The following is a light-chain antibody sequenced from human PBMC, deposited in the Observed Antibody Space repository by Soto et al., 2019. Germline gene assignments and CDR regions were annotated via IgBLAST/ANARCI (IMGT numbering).Light chain of an antibody. CDR3: QQYNSVSFA. CDR1: QSISGW. CDR2: KAS. J-gene: IGKJ2*01. Sequence: DIQMTQSPSTLSASVGDRVTITCRASQSISGWLAWYQQKPGKAPRLLIYKASSLESGVPSRFSGGGSGTEFTLTISSLQPDDFAVYYCQQYNSVSFAFGQGTKLEIK. V-gene: IGKV1-5*03.